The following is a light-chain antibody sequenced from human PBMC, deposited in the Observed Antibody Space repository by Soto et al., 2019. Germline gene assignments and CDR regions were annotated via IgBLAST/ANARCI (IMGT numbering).Light chain of an antibody. CDR2: GAS. V-gene: IGKV3-20*01. CDR3: QQYGRSPPWT. Sequence: EIVLTQSPGTLSLSPGEVATLSCRASQNVDSNYLAWYQQKPGQPPRLLFYGASNRATGIPDRFSGSGSGTDFTLTISRLEPEDFAVYYCQQYGRSPPWTFGQGTKVDI. J-gene: IGKJ1*01. CDR1: QNVDSNY.